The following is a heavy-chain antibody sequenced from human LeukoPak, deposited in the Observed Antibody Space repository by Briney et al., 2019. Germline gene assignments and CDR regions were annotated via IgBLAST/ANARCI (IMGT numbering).Heavy chain of an antibody. CDR3: GGSEDGYIDY. V-gene: IGHV3-74*01. Sequence: GGSLRLSCAASGFTFTRHWMHWVRQAPGKGLECVSRSKTDGTNTIYADFVEGRFTISRDNARNTLYLQMSSLRAGDTAVYYCGGSEDGYIDYWGQGTLVTVSS. CDR2: SKTDGTNT. CDR1: GFTFTRHW. J-gene: IGHJ4*02. D-gene: IGHD5-24*01.